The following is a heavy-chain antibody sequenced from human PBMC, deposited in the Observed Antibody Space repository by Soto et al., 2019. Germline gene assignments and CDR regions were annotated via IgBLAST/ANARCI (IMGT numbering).Heavy chain of an antibody. J-gene: IGHJ3*02. CDR3: ARTEYSSSSGDAFDI. D-gene: IGHD6-6*01. V-gene: IGHV1-18*01. Sequence: VKVSCKASGYTFTSYGISWVRQAPGQGLEWMGWISAYNGNTNYAQKLQGRVTMTTDTSTSTAYMELRSLRSDDTAVYYCARTEYSSSSGDAFDIWGQGTMVTVSS. CDR2: ISAYNGNT. CDR1: GYTFTSYG.